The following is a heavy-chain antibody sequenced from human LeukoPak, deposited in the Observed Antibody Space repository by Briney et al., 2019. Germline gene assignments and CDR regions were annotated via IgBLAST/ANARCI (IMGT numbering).Heavy chain of an antibody. Sequence: GASVKVSCKASGYTFTSYYMHWVRQAPGQGLEWMGIINPSGGSTSYAQKFQGRVTMTRDTSTSTVYMELGSLRSEDTAVYYCAGVREWELLKGNWFDPWGQGTLVTVSS. CDR1: GYTFTSYY. CDR3: AGVREWELLKGNWFDP. CDR2: INPSGGST. D-gene: IGHD1-26*01. V-gene: IGHV1-46*03. J-gene: IGHJ5*02.